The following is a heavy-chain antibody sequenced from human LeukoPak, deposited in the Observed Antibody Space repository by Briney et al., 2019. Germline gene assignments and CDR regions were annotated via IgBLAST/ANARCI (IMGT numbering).Heavy chain of an antibody. CDR1: GGSIHSYY. D-gene: IGHD1-20*01. V-gene: IGHV4-59*01. Sequence: SETLSLTCSVSGGSIHSYYWTWIRQPPGKGLEWIGYIYHNGGSSYNPSLKSRVTLSIDTYKKNFSLKLTSVTAADTAVYYCARSVYDWNPRYYMDVWGEGTTVTVSS. CDR3: ARSVYDWNPRYYMDV. J-gene: IGHJ6*03. CDR2: IYHNGGS.